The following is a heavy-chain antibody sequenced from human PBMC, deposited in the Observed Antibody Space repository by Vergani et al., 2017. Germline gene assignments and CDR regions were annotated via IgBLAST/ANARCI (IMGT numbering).Heavy chain of an antibody. J-gene: IGHJ6*02. V-gene: IGHV4-39*01. CDR1: GASIRSSNYY. CDR2: IYYSGST. D-gene: IGHD6-13*01. CDR3: ARXKLVPYYYDYGMDV. Sequence: QLQLQESGPGLVKPSATLSLTCSVSGASIRSSNYYWGWIRQPPGKGLEWIASIYYSGSTYYNPSLKSRVTISVYTSKNQFSLKLSSVTAADTAVYYCARXKLVPYYYDYGMDVWGQGTTVTVSS.